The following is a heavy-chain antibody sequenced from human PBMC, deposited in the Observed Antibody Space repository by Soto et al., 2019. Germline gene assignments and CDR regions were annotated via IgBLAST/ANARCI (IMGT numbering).Heavy chain of an antibody. CDR2: INHSGST. V-gene: IGHV4-34*01. Sequence: QVQLQQWSAGLLKPSETLSLTCAVYGGSFSGYYWSWIRQPPGKGLEWIGEINHSGSTNYNPSLKSRVTISVDTSKNQFSLKLSSVTAADTAVYYCAREDTAMVTGFDYWGQGTLVTVSS. CDR1: GGSFSGYY. J-gene: IGHJ4*02. CDR3: AREDTAMVTGFDY. D-gene: IGHD5-18*01.